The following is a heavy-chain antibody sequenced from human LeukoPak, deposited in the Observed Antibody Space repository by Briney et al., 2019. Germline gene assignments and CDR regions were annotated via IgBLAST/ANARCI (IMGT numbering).Heavy chain of an antibody. D-gene: IGHD1-26*01. Sequence: ASVKVSCKVSGYTLTQLVIHWVRQGPGEGLEWMGGFDPEDGETIYAQKFQDRVTMTEDTSTDTAYMELSSLRSEDTAFYYCTTSSGTYFLYWGQGTLVTVS. CDR3: TTSSGTYFLY. V-gene: IGHV1-24*01. CDR2: FDPEDGET. CDR1: GYTLTQLV. J-gene: IGHJ4*02.